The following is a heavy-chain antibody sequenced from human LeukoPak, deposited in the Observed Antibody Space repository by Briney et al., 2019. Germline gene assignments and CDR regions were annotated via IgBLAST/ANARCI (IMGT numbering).Heavy chain of an antibody. D-gene: IGHD4-17*01. CDR3: ATTGQLSY. J-gene: IGHJ4*02. Sequence: GGSLRLSCAASGFTFRDSAMTWVRHVPGKGLEWVSLISYSGGNAYYADSVKGRFTISRDNSENTLSLQMNSLRVEDTAVYYCATTGQLSYWGQGTLVTVSS. CDR1: GFTFRDSA. CDR2: ISYSGGNA. V-gene: IGHV3-23*01.